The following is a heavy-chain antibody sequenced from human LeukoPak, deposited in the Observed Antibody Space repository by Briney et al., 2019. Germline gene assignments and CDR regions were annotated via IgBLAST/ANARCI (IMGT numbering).Heavy chain of an antibody. CDR3: ARGSPYYYDSSGYYSPDAFDI. Sequence: SETLSLTCAVYGGSFSGYYWSWIRQPPGKGLEWIGEINHSGSTNYNPSLKSRVTISVDTSKNQFSLKLSSVNAADTAVYYCARGSPYYYDSSGYYSPDAFDIWGQGTMVTVSS. CDR1: GGSFSGYY. D-gene: IGHD3-22*01. V-gene: IGHV4-34*01. J-gene: IGHJ3*02. CDR2: INHSGST.